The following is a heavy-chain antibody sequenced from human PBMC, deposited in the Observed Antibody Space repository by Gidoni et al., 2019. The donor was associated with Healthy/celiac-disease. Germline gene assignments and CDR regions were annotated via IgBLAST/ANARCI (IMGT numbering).Heavy chain of an antibody. CDR2: IIPIFGTA. D-gene: IGHD6-13*01. V-gene: IGHV1-69*01. CDR3: ASQGGIAAADAS. CDR1: GGTFSSYA. Sequence: QVQLVQSGAEVKKPGSSVKVSCKASGGTFSSYAISWLRQAPGQGREWKGGIIPIFGTANYAQKFQGRVTITADESTSTAYMELSSLRSEDTAVYYCASQGGIAAADASWGQGTLVTVSS. J-gene: IGHJ5*02.